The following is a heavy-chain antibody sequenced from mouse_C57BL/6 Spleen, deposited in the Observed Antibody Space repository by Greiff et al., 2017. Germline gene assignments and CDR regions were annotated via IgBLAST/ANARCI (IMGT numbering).Heavy chain of an antibody. V-gene: IGHV2-5*01. CDR1: GFSLTSYG. CDR2: IWRGGST. Sequence: QVQLQQSGPGLVQPSPSLSISCTVSGFSLTSYGVHWVRQSPGKGLEWMGVIWRGGSTDYNAAFMSRLSITEDNSKSQVFFKMNSLQADDTAIYYCAKNRAYYSNYDAMDYWGQGTSVTVSS. CDR3: AKNRAYYSNYDAMDY. D-gene: IGHD2-5*01. J-gene: IGHJ4*01.